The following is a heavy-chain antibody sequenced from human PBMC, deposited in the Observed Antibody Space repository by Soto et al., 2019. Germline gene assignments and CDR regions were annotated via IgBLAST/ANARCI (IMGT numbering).Heavy chain of an antibody. V-gene: IGHV1-46*01. J-gene: IGHJ4*02. CDR3: ARAVRGEGFDY. CDR1: GYTFTNYY. D-gene: IGHD3-10*01. Sequence: QVQLVQSGAEVKKPGASVKVSCKASGYTFTNYYMHWVRQAPGQGLEWMGIINPSGGSTSYAQKFQGRVTMTRDTSTSTVYMELSSLRSEDTAVYYCARAVRGEGFDYWGQGTLVTVSS. CDR2: INPSGGST.